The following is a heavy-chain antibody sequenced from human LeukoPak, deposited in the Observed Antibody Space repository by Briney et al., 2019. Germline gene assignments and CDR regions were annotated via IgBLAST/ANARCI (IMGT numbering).Heavy chain of an antibody. CDR3: ARVRYYYDSSGAHDAFDI. V-gene: IGHV3-53*01. J-gene: IGHJ3*02. Sequence: PGGSLGLSCAASGFTVSSNYMSWVRQAPGKGLEWVSVIYSGGSTYYADSVKGRFTISRDNSKNTLYLQMNSLRAEDTAVYYCARVRYYYDSSGAHDAFDIWGQGTMVTVSS. CDR1: GFTVSSNY. CDR2: IYSGGST. D-gene: IGHD3-22*01.